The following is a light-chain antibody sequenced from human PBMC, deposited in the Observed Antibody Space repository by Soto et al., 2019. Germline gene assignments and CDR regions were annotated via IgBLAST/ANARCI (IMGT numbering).Light chain of an antibody. V-gene: IGLV1-44*01. J-gene: IGLJ1*01. CDR1: DSNIGSYS. CDR3: AAWDDSLNGHV. CDR2: TTY. Sequence: QSALTQPHSVSGTPGQRLTVSCSGSDSNIGSYSVHWFQQLPGTAPKLLISTTYQRPSGVPERFSGSKSGTSASLAISGLQSEDEADYYCAAWDDSLNGHVFGTGTKVTV.